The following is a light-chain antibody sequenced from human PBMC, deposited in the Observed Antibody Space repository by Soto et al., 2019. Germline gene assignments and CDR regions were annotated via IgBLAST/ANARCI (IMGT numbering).Light chain of an antibody. Sequence: QAVVTQEPSLTVSPGGTVTLTCGSSTGAVTSGHYPYWFQQKPGQAPRTLIYDTNNKQSWAPARFSGSLLGGKAALTLSGAQPEDEAEYYCLLSYTNARVFGGGTQLTVL. CDR2: DTN. V-gene: IGLV7-46*01. CDR3: LLSYTNARV. J-gene: IGLJ2*01. CDR1: TGAVTSGHY.